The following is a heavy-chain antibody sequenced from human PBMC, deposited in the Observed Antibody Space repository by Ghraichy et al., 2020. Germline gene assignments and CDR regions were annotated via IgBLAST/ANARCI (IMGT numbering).Heavy chain of an antibody. CDR1: GGSISSYY. CDR3: ARDLGLIAAAGRAGLFDP. D-gene: IGHD6-13*01. V-gene: IGHV4-59*01. CDR2: IYYSGST. J-gene: IGHJ5*02. Sequence: SETLSLTCTVSGGSISSYYWSWIRQPPGKGLEWIGYIYYSGSTNYNPSLKSRVTISVDTSKNQFSLKLSSVTAADPAVYYCARDLGLIAAAGRAGLFDPWGQGTLVTVSS.